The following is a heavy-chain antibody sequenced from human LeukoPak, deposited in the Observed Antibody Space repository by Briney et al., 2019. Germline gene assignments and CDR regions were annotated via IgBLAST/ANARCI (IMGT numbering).Heavy chain of an antibody. CDR2: ISYDGSNK. V-gene: IGHV3-30*18. CDR1: GFTFSSYG. J-gene: IGHJ6*02. Sequence: GRSLRLSCAASGFTFSSYGMHWVRQAPGKGLEWVAVISYDGSNKYYADSAKGRFTISRDNSKNTLYLQMNSLRAEDTAVYYCAKVKTYYYGSGDMDVWGQGTTVTVSS. CDR3: AKVKTYYYGSGDMDV. D-gene: IGHD3-10*01.